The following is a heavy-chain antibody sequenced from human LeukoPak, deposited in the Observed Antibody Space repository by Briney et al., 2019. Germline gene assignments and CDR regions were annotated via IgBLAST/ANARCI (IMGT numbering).Heavy chain of an antibody. D-gene: IGHD2-21*02. J-gene: IGHJ4*02. V-gene: IGHV3-21*01. CDR3: RRGHCGLYY. CDR2: ISSSSSYI. CDR1: GFSFSSYS. Sequence: GGSLRLSCAASGFSFSSYSMNWVRQAPGKGLEWVSSISSSSSYIYYADSVRGRFTISRDNTKKSLYLQKSSLREEDTGVYYCRRGHCGLYYWGQGALVTVSS.